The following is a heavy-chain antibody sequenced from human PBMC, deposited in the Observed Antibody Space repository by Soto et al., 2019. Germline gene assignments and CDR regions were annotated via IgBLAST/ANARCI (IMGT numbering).Heavy chain of an antibody. CDR3: ARHCSGGSCYSDY. Sequence: QVQLVQSGAEVKKPGSSVKVSCKASGGTFSSYAISWVRQAPGQGLEWMGGIIPIFGTANYAQKFQGRVTITADESTSTAYMERSSVRSEDTAVYYCARHCSGGSCYSDYWGQGTLVTVSS. CDR2: IIPIFGTA. V-gene: IGHV1-69*12. D-gene: IGHD2-15*01. CDR1: GGTFSSYA. J-gene: IGHJ4*02.